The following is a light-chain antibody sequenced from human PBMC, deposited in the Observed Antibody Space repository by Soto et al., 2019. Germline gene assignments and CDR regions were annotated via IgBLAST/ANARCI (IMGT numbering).Light chain of an antibody. CDR1: QRVDSTX. CDR3: QHSNSYSEA. Sequence: EIVMTQSPGTLTLSPGERATLSCRASQRVDSTXFACYQQKPDPSPRFLLYASSAMAAGIPDRFSGSGSGTEFTLTISSLQPDDFATYYCQHSNSYSEAFGQGTKVDI. J-gene: IGKJ1*01. CDR2: ASS. V-gene: IGKV3D-15*01.